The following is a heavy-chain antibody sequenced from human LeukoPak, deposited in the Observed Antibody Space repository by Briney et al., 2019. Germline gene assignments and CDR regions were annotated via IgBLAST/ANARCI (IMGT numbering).Heavy chain of an antibody. CDR3: ARGLYSLLKYNYYKNV. CDR1: GVSVSIYY. CDR2: IYTSGST. Sequence: SETLSLTCTVSGVSVSIYYWRSIRQPAGKGLEWIGRIYTSGSTNYNPSLKSRVTISVDKSKNQFSLKLSYVTAADTAVYYCARGLYSLLKYNYYKNVWGKGTTVTVSS. D-gene: IGHD1-26*01. J-gene: IGHJ6*03. V-gene: IGHV4-4*07.